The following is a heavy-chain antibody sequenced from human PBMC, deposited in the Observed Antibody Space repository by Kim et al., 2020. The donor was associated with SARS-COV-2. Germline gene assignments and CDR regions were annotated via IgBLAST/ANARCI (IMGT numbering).Heavy chain of an antibody. CDR3: TTDRRRGTYYDFY. J-gene: IGHJ4*02. V-gene: IGHV3-15*01. D-gene: IGHD3-3*01. Sequence: STPEKSRLALSREDSKNTLYLQMNSLKPEDTAVYYCTTDRRRGTYYDFYWGQGTLVTVSS.